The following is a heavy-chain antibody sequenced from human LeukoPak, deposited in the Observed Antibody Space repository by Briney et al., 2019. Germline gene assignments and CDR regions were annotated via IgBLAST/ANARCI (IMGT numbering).Heavy chain of an antibody. V-gene: IGHV1-18*01. CDR3: ARGEQYQLMILDF. Sequence: GASVKVSCKASGYTFTDYGFTWVRQAPGQGLEWMGWISALNGNANYAHKFRGRVTLTRDTSTGTAYMELRSLKSDDTAVYYCARGEQYQLMILDFWGQGTLITVSS. J-gene: IGHJ4*02. D-gene: IGHD3-16*01. CDR2: ISALNGNA. CDR1: GYTFTDYG.